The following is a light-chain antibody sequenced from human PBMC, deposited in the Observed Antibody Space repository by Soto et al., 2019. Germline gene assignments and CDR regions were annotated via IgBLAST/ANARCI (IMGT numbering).Light chain of an antibody. CDR3: PQYGSSPRT. CDR2: GAS. Sequence: EIVLTQSPGTLSLSPGETATLSCGASQSVSSSYLAWYQQKPGQAPRLLIYGASSRATGIPDRFSGSGSGTDFTLTISRLEPEDFAVYYCPQYGSSPRTFGQGTKVDVK. J-gene: IGKJ1*01. CDR1: QSVSSSY. V-gene: IGKV3-20*01.